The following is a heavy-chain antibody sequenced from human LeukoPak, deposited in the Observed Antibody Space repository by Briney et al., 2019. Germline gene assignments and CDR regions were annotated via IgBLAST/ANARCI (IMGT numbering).Heavy chain of an antibody. J-gene: IGHJ4*02. CDR1: GGSFSGYY. CDR2: INHSGST. Sequence: PSETLSLTCAVYGGSFSGYYWSWIRQPPGKGLEWIGEINHSGSTNYNPSLKSRVTISVDTSKNQFSLKLSSVTAADTAVYYCARRKYSSGWYPSVYGYDYWGQGTLVTVSS. D-gene: IGHD6-19*01. CDR3: ARRKYSSGWYPSVYGYDY. V-gene: IGHV4-34*01.